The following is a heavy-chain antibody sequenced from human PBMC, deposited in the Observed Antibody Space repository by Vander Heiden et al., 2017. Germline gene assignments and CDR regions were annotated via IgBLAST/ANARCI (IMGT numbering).Heavy chain of an antibody. D-gene: IGHD1-26*01. Sequence: QVQLVESGGGVVQPGRSLRLSCAASGFTFSSYGMHWVRQAPGKGLEWVAVIWYDGSNKYYADSVKGRFTISRDNSKNTLYLQMNSLRAEDTAVYYCARRVGATPLDYWGQGTLVTVSS. CDR2: IWYDGSNK. CDR1: GFTFSSYG. J-gene: IGHJ4*02. CDR3: ARRVGATPLDY. V-gene: IGHV3-33*01.